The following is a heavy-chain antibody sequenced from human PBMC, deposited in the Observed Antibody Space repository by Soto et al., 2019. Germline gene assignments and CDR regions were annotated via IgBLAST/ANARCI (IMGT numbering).Heavy chain of an antibody. CDR2: IYYSGST. Sequence: LSLTCTVSGGSISSYYWSWIRQPPGKGLEWIGYIYYSGSTNYNPSLKSRVTISVDTSKDQFSLKLSSVTAADTAMYYCARGDTYYYDSSGYYDYWGQGTLVTVSS. J-gene: IGHJ4*02. D-gene: IGHD3-22*01. CDR1: GGSISSYY. CDR3: ARGDTYYYDSSGYYDY. V-gene: IGHV4-59*01.